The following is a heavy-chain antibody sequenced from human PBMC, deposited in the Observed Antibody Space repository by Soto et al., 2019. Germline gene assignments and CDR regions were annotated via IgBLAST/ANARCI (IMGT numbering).Heavy chain of an antibody. Sequence: ASVTVSCQASGYTFTSYDINWVRQAPGQGLEWMGWMNPNSGNTGYAQKFQGRVTMTRNTSISTAYMELSSLRSEDTAVYYCARVLRFLEEYYYMDVWGKGTTVTVSS. J-gene: IGHJ6*03. CDR1: GYTFTSYD. D-gene: IGHD3-3*01. CDR3: ARVLRFLEEYYYMDV. V-gene: IGHV1-8*01. CDR2: MNPNSGNT.